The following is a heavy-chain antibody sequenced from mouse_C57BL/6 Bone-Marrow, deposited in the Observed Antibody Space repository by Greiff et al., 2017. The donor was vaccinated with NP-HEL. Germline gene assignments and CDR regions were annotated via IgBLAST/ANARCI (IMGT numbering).Heavy chain of an antibody. V-gene: IGHV2-5*01. D-gene: IGHD1-1*01. J-gene: IGHJ4*01. CDR2: IWRGGST. CDR1: GFSLTSYG. Sequence: VQLQQSGPGLVQPSQSLSITCTVSGFSLTSYGVHWVRQSPGKGLEWLGVIWRGGSTDYNAAFMSRLSIFKDNSNSQVFFKMSSLQADDNDIYYCAKTVTTVVADAMDYWGQGTSVTVSS. CDR3: AKTVTTVVADAMDY.